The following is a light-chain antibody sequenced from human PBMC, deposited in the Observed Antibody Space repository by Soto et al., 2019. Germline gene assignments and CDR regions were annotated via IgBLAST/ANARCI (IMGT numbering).Light chain of an antibody. CDR3: QEYNNWPLI. Sequence: EIVITQSPATLSVSPGERATLSCRASQSVSSNLAWYRPKPGQAPRLLIYGASTRETGIPARFSGSGAGTGCTRTISSLQSEDVAVDFCQEYNNWPLIFGGGTKVDIK. V-gene: IGKV3-15*01. CDR2: GAS. CDR1: QSVSSN. J-gene: IGKJ4*01.